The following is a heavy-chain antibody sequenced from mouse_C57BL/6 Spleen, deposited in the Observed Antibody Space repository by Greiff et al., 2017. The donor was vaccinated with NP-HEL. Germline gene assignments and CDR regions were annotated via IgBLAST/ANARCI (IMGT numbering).Heavy chain of an antibody. CDR2: IWSGGST. J-gene: IGHJ4*01. CDR1: GFSLTSYG. V-gene: IGHV2-2*01. CDR3: ARKTTDGAMDY. D-gene: IGHD1-1*01. Sequence: VKLVESGPGLVQPSQCLSITCTVSGFSLTSYGVHWVRQSPGKGLEWLGVIWSGGSTDYNAAFISRLSISKDNSKSQVFFKMNSLQADDTAIYYCARKTTDGAMDYWGQGTSVTVSS.